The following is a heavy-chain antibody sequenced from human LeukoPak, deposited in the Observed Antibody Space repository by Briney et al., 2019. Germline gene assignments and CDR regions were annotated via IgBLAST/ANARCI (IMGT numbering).Heavy chain of an antibody. D-gene: IGHD2-2*01. CDR2: IYDSGST. J-gene: IGHJ4*02. CDR1: GGSISSYY. V-gene: IGHV4-59*01. Sequence: MSSETLSLTCTVSGGSISSYYWSWIRQPPGKGLEWIGYIYDSGSTNYNPSLKSRVTISVDTSKNQFSLKLSSVTAADTAVYYCARTLGYCSSTSCYGGYYFDYWGQGTLVTVSS. CDR3: ARTLGYCSSTSCYGGYYFDY.